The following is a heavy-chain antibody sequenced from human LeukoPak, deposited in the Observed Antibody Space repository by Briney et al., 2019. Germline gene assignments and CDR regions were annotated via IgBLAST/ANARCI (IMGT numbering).Heavy chain of an antibody. CDR1: GFTFSSYA. CDR2: ISYDGSNK. CDR3: ARDSDSGGWYFDY. D-gene: IGHD6-19*01. Sequence: PGGSLRLSCAASGFTFSSYAMHWVRQAPGKGPEWVAVISYDGSNKYYADSVKGRFTISRDNSKNTLYLQMNSLRAEDTAVYYCARDSDSGGWYFDYWGQGTLVTVSS. J-gene: IGHJ4*02. V-gene: IGHV3-30-3*01.